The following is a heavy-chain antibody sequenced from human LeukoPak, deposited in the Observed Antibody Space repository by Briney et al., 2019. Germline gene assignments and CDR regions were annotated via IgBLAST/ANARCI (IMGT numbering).Heavy chain of an antibody. J-gene: IGHJ4*02. D-gene: IGHD4-17*01. CDR2: IIPILGIA. V-gene: IGHV1-69*04. CDR1: GGTFSSYA. Sequence: SVKVSCKASGGTFSSYAISWVRQAPGQGLEWMGRIIPILGIANYAQKFQGRVTITADKSTSTAYMELSSLRSEDTAVYYCARDHDYGDYGSPDCWGQGTLVTVSS. CDR3: ARDHDYGDYGSPDC.